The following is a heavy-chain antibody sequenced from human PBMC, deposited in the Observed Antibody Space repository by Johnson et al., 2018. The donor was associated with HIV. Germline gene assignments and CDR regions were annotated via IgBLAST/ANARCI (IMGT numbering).Heavy chain of an antibody. CDR1: GFTVSSNY. CDR2: IYSGGST. V-gene: IGHV3-66*01. D-gene: IGHD2-21*02. J-gene: IGHJ3*02. Sequence: VQLVESGGGLVQPGGSLRLSCAASGFTVSSNYMSWVRQAPGKGLEWVSVIYSGGSTYYADSVKGRFTISRDNSKNTLYLQMNSLRAEDTAVYYCARVVVVTAKGALDSWGQGTMVTVSS. CDR3: ARVVVVTAKGALDS.